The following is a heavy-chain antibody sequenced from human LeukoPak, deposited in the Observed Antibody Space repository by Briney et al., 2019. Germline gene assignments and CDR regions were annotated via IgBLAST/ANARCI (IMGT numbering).Heavy chain of an antibody. CDR2: ISYDGSNK. J-gene: IGHJ4*02. V-gene: IGHV3-30*04. Sequence: GGSLRLSCAASGFTFSSYAMHWVRQAPGKGLEWVAVISYDGSNKYYADSVKGRFTISRDNSKNTLYLQMNSLRAEDTAVYYCAKQPNHAVVGPCDYWGQGTLVTVS. CDR1: GFTFSSYA. D-gene: IGHD2-2*01. CDR3: AKQPNHAVVGPCDY.